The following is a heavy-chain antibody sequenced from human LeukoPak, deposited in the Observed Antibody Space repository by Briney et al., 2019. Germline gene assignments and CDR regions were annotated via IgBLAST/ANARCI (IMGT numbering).Heavy chain of an antibody. V-gene: IGHV3-7*01. CDR2: IKHDGSDN. Sequence: GGSLRLSCAASGFTFSGYWMSWVRQAPGKGLEWVANIKHDGSDNYYVDSVKGRFTISRDNAKNSLYLQMNSLRAEDTAVYYCARGRGGYSSSWFDPWGQGTLVTVSS. J-gene: IGHJ5*02. D-gene: IGHD6-13*01. CDR1: GFTFSGYW. CDR3: ARGRGGYSSSWFDP.